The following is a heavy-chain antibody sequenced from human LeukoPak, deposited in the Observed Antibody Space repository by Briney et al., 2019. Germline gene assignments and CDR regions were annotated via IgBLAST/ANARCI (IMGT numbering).Heavy chain of an antibody. CDR3: ARGSAVAGTSEFDY. D-gene: IGHD6-19*01. CDR1: GYTFTSYG. CDR2: MNPNSGNT. V-gene: IGHV1-8*01. J-gene: IGHJ4*02. Sequence: SVKDSCKASGYTFTSYGINWVRQATGQGLEWMGWMNPNSGNTGYAQKFQGRVTMTRNTSISTAYMELSSLRSEDTAVYYCARGSAVAGTSEFDYWGQGTLVTVSS.